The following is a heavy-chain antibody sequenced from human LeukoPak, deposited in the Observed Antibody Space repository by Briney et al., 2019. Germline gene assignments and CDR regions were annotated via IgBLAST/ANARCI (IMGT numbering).Heavy chain of an antibody. J-gene: IGHJ5*02. CDR3: ARMYYGSGSYQVHWFDP. Sequence: ASVKVSCKASGYTFTSYGISWVRQAPGQGLEWMGWISAYNGNTNYAQKLQGRVTMTTDTSTSTAYMELRSLRSDDMAVYYCARMYYGSGSYQVHWFDPWGQGTLVTVSS. CDR1: GYTFTSYG. V-gene: IGHV1-18*03. D-gene: IGHD3-10*01. CDR2: ISAYNGNT.